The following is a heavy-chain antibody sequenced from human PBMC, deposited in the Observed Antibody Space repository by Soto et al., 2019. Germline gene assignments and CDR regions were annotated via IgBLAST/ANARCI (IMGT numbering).Heavy chain of an antibody. D-gene: IGHD5-18*01. J-gene: IGHJ4*02. Sequence: GASVKVSCKASGYTFTNSYMHWVRQAPGQGLEWMGIINPSGGSTSYAQKFQGRVTMTRDTSTSTVYMELSSLRSEDTAVYYFARDFGDTAMVLPLYYFDYWGQGTLVTVSS. CDR2: INPSGGST. CDR1: GYTFTNSY. CDR3: ARDFGDTAMVLPLYYFDY. V-gene: IGHV1-46*01.